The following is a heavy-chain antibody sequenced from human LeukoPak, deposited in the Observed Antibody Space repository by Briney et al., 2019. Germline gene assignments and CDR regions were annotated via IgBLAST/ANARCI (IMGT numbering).Heavy chain of an antibody. V-gene: IGHV1-69*05. D-gene: IGHD3-3*01. CDR3: ASHADYDFWSGYYSYNWFDP. CDR1: GGTFSSYA. CDR2: IIPIFGTA. Sequence: GASVKVSCXASGGTFSSYAISWVRQAPGQGLEWMGRIIPIFGTANYAQKFQGRVTITTDESTSTAYMELSSLRSEDTAVYYCASHADYDFWSGYYSYNWFDPWGQGTLVTVSS. J-gene: IGHJ5*02.